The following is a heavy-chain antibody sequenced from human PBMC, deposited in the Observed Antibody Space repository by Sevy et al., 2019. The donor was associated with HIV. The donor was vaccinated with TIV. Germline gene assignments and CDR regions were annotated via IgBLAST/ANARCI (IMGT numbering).Heavy chain of an antibody. D-gene: IGHD7-27*01. V-gene: IGHV3-30*18. CDR3: AKDFTGFYGMDV. J-gene: IGHJ6*02. CDR1: GLTLRNYG. Sequence: GGSLRLSCAVSGLTLRNYGMHWVRQAPGKGLEGVAVISYDGSSKFYADSVKGRFTISRDNSKKMLYLQMNILRAEDTAVYYCAKDFTGFYGMDVWGQGTTVTVSS. CDR2: ISYDGSSK.